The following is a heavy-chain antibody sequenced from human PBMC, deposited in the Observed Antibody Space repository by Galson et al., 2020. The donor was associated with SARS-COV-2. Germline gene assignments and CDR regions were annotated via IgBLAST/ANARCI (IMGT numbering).Heavy chain of an antibody. CDR3: AKGKGYGDYVWYFDY. J-gene: IGHJ4*02. CDR2: ISWNSGSI. V-gene: IGHV3-9*01. D-gene: IGHD4-17*01. CDR1: GFTFDDYA. Sequence: SLKISCAASGFTFDDYAMHWVRQAPGKGLEWVSGISWNSGSIGYADSVKGRFTISRDNAKNSLYLQMNSLRAEDTALYYCAKGKGYGDYVWYFDYWGQGTLVTVSS.